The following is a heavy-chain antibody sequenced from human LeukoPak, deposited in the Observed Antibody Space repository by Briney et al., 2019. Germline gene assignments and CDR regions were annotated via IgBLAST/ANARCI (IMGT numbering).Heavy chain of an antibody. V-gene: IGHV3-30-3*01. D-gene: IGHD1-1*01. CDR2: ISYDGSNK. CDR1: GFIFSSYA. CDR3: ARYDARYGMDV. J-gene: IGHJ6*02. Sequence: GRSLRLSCAASGFIFSSYAMHWVRQAPGKGLEWVAVISYDGSNKYYADSVKGRFTISRDNSKNTLYLQMNSLRAGDTAVYYCARYDARYGMDVWGQGTTVTVSS.